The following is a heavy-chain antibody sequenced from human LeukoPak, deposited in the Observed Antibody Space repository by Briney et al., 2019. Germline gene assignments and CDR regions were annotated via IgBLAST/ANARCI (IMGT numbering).Heavy chain of an antibody. CDR1: GGSISSGTFY. CDR2: IYSSGST. CDR3: ARDHSTSYYGMDV. D-gene: IGHD6-13*01. V-gene: IGHV4-61*02. Sequence: SQTLSLTCTVSGGSISSGTFYWSWIRQPAGKGLESIGRIYSSGSTNYNPSLKSRVTISIDASKNRFSLKLSSVTAADSAVYYCARDHSTSYYGMDVWGQGTSVIVSS. J-gene: IGHJ6*02.